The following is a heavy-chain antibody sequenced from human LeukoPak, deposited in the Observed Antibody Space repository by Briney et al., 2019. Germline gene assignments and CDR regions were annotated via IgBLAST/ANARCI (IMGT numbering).Heavy chain of an antibody. CDR2: ISSSGSTI. CDR1: GFTFSSYE. Sequence: GGSLRLSCAASGFTFSSYEMNWVRQAPGKGLEWVSYISSSGSTIYYADSVKGRFTISRDNAKNSLYLQMNSLRAEDTAVYYCARDRGIAAAGRSNYFDYWGQGTLVTVSS. CDR3: ARDRGIAAAGRSNYFDY. D-gene: IGHD6-13*01. V-gene: IGHV3-48*03. J-gene: IGHJ4*02.